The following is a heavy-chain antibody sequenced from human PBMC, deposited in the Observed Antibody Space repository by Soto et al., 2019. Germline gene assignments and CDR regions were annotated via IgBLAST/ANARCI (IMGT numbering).Heavy chain of an antibody. CDR1: GFTFSSYS. Sequence: PGGSLGLSCAASGFTFSSYSMNWVRQAPGKGLEWVSYISSSSTIYYADSVKGRFTISRDNAKNSLYLQMNSLRDEDTAVYYCARGRGYSGYDPNFDYWGQGTLVTVSS. D-gene: IGHD5-12*01. V-gene: IGHV3-48*02. CDR3: ARGRGYSGYDPNFDY. J-gene: IGHJ4*02. CDR2: ISSSSTI.